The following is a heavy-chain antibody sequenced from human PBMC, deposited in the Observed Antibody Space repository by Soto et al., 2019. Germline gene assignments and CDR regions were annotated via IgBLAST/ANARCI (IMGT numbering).Heavy chain of an antibody. J-gene: IGHJ4*02. CDR2: MSGSGCST. Sequence: QPGGSLRLSCAASVFTFSSYAMSWVRQAPGKGLEWVSAMSGSGCSTYYAASVKGRFTISRDNSKNTLYLQMNSLRAEDTAVYYCAIAGNSAYPGIGSIFDYWGQGALVTVCS. CDR3: AIAGNSAYPGIGSIFDY. V-gene: IGHV3-23*01. D-gene: IGHD5-12*01. CDR1: VFTFSSYA.